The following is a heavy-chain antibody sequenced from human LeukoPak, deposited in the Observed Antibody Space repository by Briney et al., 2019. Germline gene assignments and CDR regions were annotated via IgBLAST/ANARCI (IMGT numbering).Heavy chain of an antibody. J-gene: IGHJ6*03. CDR3: ASQGHHGKIVGTTLSYFYMDV. Sequence: PSETLSLTCAVYGGSFSGYYWSWIRQPPGKGLEWIGEINHSGSTNYNPSLKSRVTISIDTSKNQFSLKLSSVTAADTAFYYCASQGHHGKIVGTTLSYFYMDVWGKGTTVTVSS. D-gene: IGHD1-26*01. CDR1: GGSFSGYY. V-gene: IGHV4-34*01. CDR2: INHSGST.